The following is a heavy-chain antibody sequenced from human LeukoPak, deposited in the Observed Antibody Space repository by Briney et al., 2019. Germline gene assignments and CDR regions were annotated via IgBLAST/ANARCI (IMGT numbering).Heavy chain of an antibody. D-gene: IGHD3-10*01. CDR3: ATSFRILGEPYAFDI. CDR1: GFTFSSYW. CDR2: IKQDGSEK. V-gene: IGHV3-7*01. J-gene: IGHJ3*02. Sequence: PGGSLRLSCAASGFTFSSYWMSWVRQAPGKGLEWVANIKQDGSEKYYVDSVKGRFTISRDNAKNSLYLQMNSLRAEDTAVYYCATSFRILGEPYAFDIWGQGTMVTVSS.